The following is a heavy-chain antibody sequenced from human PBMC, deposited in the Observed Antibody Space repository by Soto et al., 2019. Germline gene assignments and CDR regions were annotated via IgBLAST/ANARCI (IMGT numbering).Heavy chain of an antibody. Sequence: LSLTCTVSGGSMNTYSWNWIRQPPGKGLEWIGYIFYSGRTDYNPSLNSRVTISVDTSKNQFSLKLTSVTAADTAVYYCARRGYFDQWGQGILVTVSS. CDR2: IFYSGRT. CDR1: GGSMNTYS. V-gene: IGHV4-59*08. J-gene: IGHJ4*02. CDR3: ARRGYFDQ.